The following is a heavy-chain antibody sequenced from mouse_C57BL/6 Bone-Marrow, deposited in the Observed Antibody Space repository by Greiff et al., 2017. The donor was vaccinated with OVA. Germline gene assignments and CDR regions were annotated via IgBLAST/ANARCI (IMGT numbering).Heavy chain of an antibody. Sequence: VQLKESGGGLVQPKGSLKLSCAASGFSFNTYAMNWVRQAPGKGLEWVARIRSKSNNYATYYADSVKDRFTISRDDSESMLYLQMNNLKTEDTAMYYCVRNLYYDYDLAWFAYWGQGTLVTVSA. J-gene: IGHJ3*01. CDR1: GFSFNTYA. D-gene: IGHD2-4*01. CDR2: IRSKSNNYAT. CDR3: VRNLYYDYDLAWFAY. V-gene: IGHV10-1*01.